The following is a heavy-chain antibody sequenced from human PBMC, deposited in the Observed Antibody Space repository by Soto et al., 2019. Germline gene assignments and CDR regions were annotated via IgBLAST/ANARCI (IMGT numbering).Heavy chain of an antibody. CDR3: ARESFSASPNFFDY. Sequence: GGSLRLSCAVSGFSFTNYEMNWVRQAPGKGLEWIAYIGLSGDTIYYADSVKGRFTISRDHAKNSLELQMNSLRADDTALYYCARESFSASPNFFDYWGRGTQVTVS. CDR1: GFSFTNYE. D-gene: IGHD3-16*01. CDR2: IGLSGDTI. J-gene: IGHJ4*02. V-gene: IGHV3-48*03.